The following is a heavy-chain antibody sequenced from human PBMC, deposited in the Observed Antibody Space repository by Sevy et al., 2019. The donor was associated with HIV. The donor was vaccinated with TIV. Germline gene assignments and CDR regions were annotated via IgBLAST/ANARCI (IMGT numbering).Heavy chain of an antibody. V-gene: IGHV3-21*01. CDR3: ARDPYSDWLGWFDP. J-gene: IGHJ5*02. CDR1: GFTFSSYS. Sequence: GGSLRLSCAASGFTFSSYSMNWVRQAPGKGLEWVSSISSSSSYIYYADSVMGRFTISRVNAKNSLYLQMNSLRAEDTAVYYCARDPYSDWLGWFDPWGQGTLVTVSS. D-gene: IGHD3-9*01. CDR2: ISSSSSYI.